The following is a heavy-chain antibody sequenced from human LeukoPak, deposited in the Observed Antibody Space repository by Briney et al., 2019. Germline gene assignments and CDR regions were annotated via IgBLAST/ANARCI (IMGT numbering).Heavy chain of an antibody. CDR1: GGSFSGYY. J-gene: IGHJ6*03. CDR2: INHSGST. D-gene: IGHD1-26*01. V-gene: IGHV4-34*01. Sequence: SSETLSLTCAVYGGSFSGYYWSWIRQPPGKGLEWIGEINHSGSTNYNPSLKSRVTISVDTPKNQFSLKLSSVTAADTAVYYCARYGGAPGHYYYYYYMDVWGKGTTVTISS. CDR3: ARYGGAPGHYYYYYYMDV.